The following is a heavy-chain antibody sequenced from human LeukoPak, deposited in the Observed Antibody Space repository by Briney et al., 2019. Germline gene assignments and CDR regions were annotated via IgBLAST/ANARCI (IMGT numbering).Heavy chain of an antibody. CDR1: GFTFSTHW. Sequence: GGSLRLSCAASGFTFSTHWMSWFRQTRGNGLECLGNIKVDGSEKYYLESLRGRLTISRDNAKSSLYLQMNNLRAEDSGLYYCARDYVWGTDEPDYWGQGTLVTVSS. CDR2: IKVDGSEK. D-gene: IGHD3-16*01. CDR3: ARDYVWGTDEPDY. V-gene: IGHV3-7*01. J-gene: IGHJ4*02.